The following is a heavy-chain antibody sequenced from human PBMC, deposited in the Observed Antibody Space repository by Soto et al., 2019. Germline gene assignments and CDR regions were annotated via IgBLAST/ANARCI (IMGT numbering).Heavy chain of an antibody. Sequence: GASVKVSCKASGYTFTSYDMNWVRQATGQGLEWMGWMNPNSGNTGYAQKFQGRVTMTRNTSISTAYMELSSLRSEDTAVYYCARISNYYDFWSGYWYYMDVWGKGSTVTVSS. CDR1: GYTFTSYD. CDR3: ARISNYYDFWSGYWYYMDV. CDR2: MNPNSGNT. D-gene: IGHD3-3*01. J-gene: IGHJ6*03. V-gene: IGHV1-8*01.